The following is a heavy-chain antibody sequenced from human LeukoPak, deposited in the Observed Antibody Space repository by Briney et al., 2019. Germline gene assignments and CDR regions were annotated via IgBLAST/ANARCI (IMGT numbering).Heavy chain of an antibody. Sequence: GGSLRLSCAASGPTFSDYSMTWVRQAPGKGLFWVSGISAGGGSTYYADSVKGRFSISRDNSRNTLYLQMNSLRAEDTAVYYCAKDAAGPEYWGQGTLVTVSS. CDR2: ISAGGGST. V-gene: IGHV3-23*01. J-gene: IGHJ4*02. CDR3: AKDAAGPEY. D-gene: IGHD6-13*01. CDR1: GPTFSDYS.